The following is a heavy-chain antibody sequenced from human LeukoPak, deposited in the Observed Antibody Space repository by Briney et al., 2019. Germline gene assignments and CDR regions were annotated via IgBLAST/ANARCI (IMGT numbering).Heavy chain of an antibody. V-gene: IGHV4-38-2*02. D-gene: IGHD4-11*01. J-gene: IGHJ3*02. CDR3: ARASSTTVTTGGAFDI. CDR2: LYHSGST. Sequence: SETLSLTCTVSGFSISSGYYWGWIRQPPGKGLEWIGSLYHSGSTYYNPSLKSRVTISVDTSKNQFSLKLSSVTAADTAVYYCARASSTTVTTGGAFDIWGQGTMVTVSS. CDR1: GFSISSGYY.